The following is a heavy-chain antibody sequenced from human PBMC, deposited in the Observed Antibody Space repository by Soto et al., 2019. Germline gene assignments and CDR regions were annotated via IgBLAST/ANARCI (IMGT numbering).Heavy chain of an antibody. Sequence: QARSLTCAISGDRVSSNSAAWNCIRQSPSRGLEWLGRTYYRSKWYNDYAVSVKSRITINPDTSKNQFSLQLNSVTPEDTAVYYCARGPSLYYYGMGVWGQGTTVTVPS. CDR2: TYYRSKWYN. D-gene: IGHD6-6*01. CDR1: GDRVSSNSAA. V-gene: IGHV6-1*01. J-gene: IGHJ6*02. CDR3: ARGPSLYYYGMGV.